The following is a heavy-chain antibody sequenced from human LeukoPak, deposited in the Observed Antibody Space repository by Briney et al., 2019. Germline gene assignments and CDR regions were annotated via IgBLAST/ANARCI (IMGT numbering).Heavy chain of an antibody. V-gene: IGHV4-34*01. CDR3: ARGRSGKYYYGSGSYYKSPKESKYNWFDP. Sequence: SETLSLTCAVYGGSFSGYYWSWIRQPPGKGLEWIGEINHSGSTNYNPSLKSRATISVDTSKNQFSLKLSSVTAADTAVYYCARGRSGKYYYGSGSYYKSPKESKYNWFDPWGQGTLVTVSS. D-gene: IGHD3-10*01. CDR2: INHSGST. J-gene: IGHJ5*02. CDR1: GGSFSGYY.